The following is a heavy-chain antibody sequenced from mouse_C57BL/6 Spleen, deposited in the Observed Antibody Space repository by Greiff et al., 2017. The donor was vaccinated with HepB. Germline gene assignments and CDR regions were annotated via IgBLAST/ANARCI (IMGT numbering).Heavy chain of an antibody. V-gene: IGHV1-18*01. D-gene: IGHD1-1*01. CDR2: INPNNGGT. J-gene: IGHJ2*01. CDR1: GYTFTDYN. CDR3: ARADYYGSSPGYFDY. Sequence: EVQLQQSGPELVKPGASVKIPCKASGYTFTDYNMDWVKQSHGKSLEWIGDINPNNGGTIYNQKFKGKATLTVDKSSSTAYMELRSLTSEDTAVYYCARADYYGSSPGYFDYWGQGTTLTVSS.